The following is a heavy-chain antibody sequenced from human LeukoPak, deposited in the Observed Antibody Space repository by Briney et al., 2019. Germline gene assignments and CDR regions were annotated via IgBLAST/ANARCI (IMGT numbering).Heavy chain of an antibody. CDR1: GFTFSSYA. CDR3: AHGDCDSTSCYYVY. CDR2: ISGGGGST. V-gene: IGHV3-23*01. Sequence: PGGSLRLSCAASGFTFSSYAMSWVRQAPGKGLAWVSAISGGGGSTYYADSVKGRFTISRDNSKNTLYLQMNSLRAEDTAVYYCAHGDCDSTSCYYVYWGQGTLVTVSS. D-gene: IGHD2-2*01. J-gene: IGHJ4*02.